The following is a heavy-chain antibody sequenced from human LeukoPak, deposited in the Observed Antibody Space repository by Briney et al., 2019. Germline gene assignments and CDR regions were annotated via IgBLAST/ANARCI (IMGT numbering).Heavy chain of an antibody. CDR2: IKEDESAK. J-gene: IGHJ4*02. Sequence: GGSLRLSCAASGFTFNTYWMAWVRQAPGKGLEWVANIKEDESAKHQADSVKGRFTILRDNAQNSVYLQMSSLRGEDTAIYYCARDVGGSLDYWGQGTLVTVSS. V-gene: IGHV3-7*01. CDR1: GFTFNTYW. CDR3: ARDVGGSLDY. D-gene: IGHD1-26*01.